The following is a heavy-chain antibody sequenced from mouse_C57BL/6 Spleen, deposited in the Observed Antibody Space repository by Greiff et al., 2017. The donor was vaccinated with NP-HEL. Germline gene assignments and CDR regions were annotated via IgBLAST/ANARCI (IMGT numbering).Heavy chain of an antibody. J-gene: IGHJ2*01. CDR3: ARSGGWDGNFDY. CDR1: GYTFTSYW. D-gene: IGHD4-1*01. V-gene: IGHV1-53*01. CDR2: INPSNGGT. Sequence: VQLQQPGTELVKPGASVKLSCKASGYTFTSYWMHWVKQRPGQGLEWIGNINPSNGGTNYNEKFKSEATLTVDKSSSTAYMQLSSLTSEDSAVYYCARSGGWDGNFDYWGQGTTLTVSS.